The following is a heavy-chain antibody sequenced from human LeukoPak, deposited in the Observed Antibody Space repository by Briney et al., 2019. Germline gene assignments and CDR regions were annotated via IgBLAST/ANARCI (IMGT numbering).Heavy chain of an antibody. J-gene: IGHJ3*02. Sequence: GESLEISCKAFGYFFSNYWCGWVRQLPGKGLEWMGIIYAGDSDTRYSPSFQGQVTISVDKSTTTAYLQWNSLKASDSAIYYCARHSTSHSSDAFDIWGQGTLVIVSS. CDR3: ARHSTSHSSDAFDI. D-gene: IGHD6-6*01. V-gene: IGHV5-51*01. CDR2: IYAGDSDT. CDR1: GYFFSNYW.